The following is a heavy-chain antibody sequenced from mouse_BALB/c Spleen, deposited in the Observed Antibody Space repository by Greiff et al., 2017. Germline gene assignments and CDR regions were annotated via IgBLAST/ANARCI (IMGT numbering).Heavy chain of an antibody. CDR3: ARAYGNYY. CDR2: ISDGGSYT. CDR1: GFTFSDYY. J-gene: IGHJ3*01. V-gene: IGHV5-4*02. D-gene: IGHD2-10*02. Sequence: DVQLVESGGGLVKPGGSLKLSCAASGFTFSDYYMYWVRQTPEKRLEWVATISDGGSYTYYPDSVKGRFTISRDNAKNNLYLQMSSLKSEDTAMYYCARAYGNYYWGQGTLVTVSA.